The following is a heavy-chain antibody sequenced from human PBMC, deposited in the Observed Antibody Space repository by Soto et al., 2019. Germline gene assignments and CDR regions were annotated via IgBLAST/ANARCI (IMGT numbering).Heavy chain of an antibody. V-gene: IGHV1-46*03. Sequence: ASVKVSCKASGYTFTSYYMHWVRQAPGQGLEWMGIINPSGGSTSYAQKFQGRVTMTRDTSTSTVYMELSSLRSEDTAVYYCARDARDIVVVPAAMSKGNFDYWGQGTLVTVSS. CDR1: GYTFTSYY. CDR3: ARDARDIVVVPAAMSKGNFDY. D-gene: IGHD2-2*01. CDR2: INPSGGST. J-gene: IGHJ4*02.